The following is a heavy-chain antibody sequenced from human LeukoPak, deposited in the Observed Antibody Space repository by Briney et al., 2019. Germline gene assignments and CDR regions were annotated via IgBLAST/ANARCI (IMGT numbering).Heavy chain of an antibody. CDR2: ITNDGSNT. J-gene: IGHJ4*02. Sequence: GGSLRLSCAASGLTFSSHWMHWVRQAPGKGLVWVSRITNDGSNTTYADSVKGRFTISRDNATNMLYLQVNSLRAEDTAVFYCATKQVGNPVYWGQGTLVTVSS. V-gene: IGHV3-74*01. D-gene: IGHD6-13*01. CDR1: GLTFSSHW. CDR3: ATKQVGNPVY.